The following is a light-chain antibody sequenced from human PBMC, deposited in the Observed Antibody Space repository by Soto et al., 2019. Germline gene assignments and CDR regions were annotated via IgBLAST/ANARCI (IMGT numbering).Light chain of an antibody. CDR3: QQYGSSPPT. Sequence: SPGTLSFSPGERATLSFRASQSVSSYYLAWYQQKPGQAPRLLIYGASSRATGIPDRFSGSGSGTDFTLTISRLEPEDFAVYYCQQYGSSPPTFGQGTKVDIK. J-gene: IGKJ1*01. CDR1: QSVSSYY. CDR2: GAS. V-gene: IGKV3-20*01.